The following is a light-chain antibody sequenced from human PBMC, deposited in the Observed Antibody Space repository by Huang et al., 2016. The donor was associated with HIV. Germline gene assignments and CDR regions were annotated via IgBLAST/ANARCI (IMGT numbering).Light chain of an antibody. CDR2: AAS. CDR1: QDINSY. J-gene: IGKJ3*01. CDR3: LQLNTYPGT. V-gene: IGKV1-9*01. Sequence: IQLTQSPSPLSASVGDRVTITCRASQDINSYLAWYQQKPGKAPKLLIYAASTLESGGPSRFSGSGSGTDFTLTINNLQPEDFATYYCLQLNTYPGTFGPGTNVDV.